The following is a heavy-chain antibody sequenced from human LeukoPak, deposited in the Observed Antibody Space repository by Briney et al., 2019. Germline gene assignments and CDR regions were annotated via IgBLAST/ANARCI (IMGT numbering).Heavy chain of an antibody. CDR1: TFTFNNAW. V-gene: IGHV3-23*01. Sequence: GGSLRLSCAASTFTFNNAWMTWVRQAPGKGLEWVSGISGSGGSTYYADSVKGRFTISRDNSKNTLYLQMNNLRAEDTAVYYCAKRVYGSGSYSAVDCWGQGTLVTVSS. J-gene: IGHJ4*02. CDR3: AKRVYGSGSYSAVDC. D-gene: IGHD3-10*01. CDR2: ISGSGGST.